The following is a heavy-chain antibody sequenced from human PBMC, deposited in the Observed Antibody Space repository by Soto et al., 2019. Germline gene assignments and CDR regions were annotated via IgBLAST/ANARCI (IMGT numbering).Heavy chain of an antibody. CDR1: GFILSDHY. CDR2: SRNKANSYTT. V-gene: IGHV3-72*01. CDR3: ARAAPPFQH. D-gene: IGHD6-25*01. J-gene: IGHJ1*01. Sequence: EVQLVESGGGLVQPGGSLRLSCAASGFILSDHYMDWVRQAPGKGLEWVGRSRNKANSYTTEYVAVVKGRFTISRDESKNSLYLQMNSLRTEDTAVYYFARAAPPFQHWGQGTLVTVSS.